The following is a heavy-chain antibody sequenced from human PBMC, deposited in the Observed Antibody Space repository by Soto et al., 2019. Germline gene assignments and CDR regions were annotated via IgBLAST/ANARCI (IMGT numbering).Heavy chain of an antibody. J-gene: IGHJ4*02. CDR2: IYYSGDT. Sequence: SETLSLTCTVSGGSISNDAYYWTWIRQHPGKGLEWIGYIYYSGDTYYNPSLKSRVTMSLDTSQNQFSLSLSSVTAADTAVYYCARVQGALGSWGPGTLVTVSS. V-gene: IGHV4-31*03. CDR3: ARVQGALGS. CDR1: GGSISNDAYY.